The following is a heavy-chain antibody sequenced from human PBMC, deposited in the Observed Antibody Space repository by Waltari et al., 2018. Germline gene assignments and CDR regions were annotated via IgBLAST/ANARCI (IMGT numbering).Heavy chain of an antibody. CDR1: DDSISSGDYY. CDR3: ARSLHVFKAAAGMFDY. CDR2: IYYSGTT. J-gene: IGHJ4*02. V-gene: IGHV4-39*01. Sequence: QLQLQESGPGLVKPSGTLSLTCTVSDDSISSGDYYWGWIRQPPGKGLEWSGSIYYSGTTSYNPSLRSRVTMSVDTSKKQFSLKLSSVTAADTAVYYCARSLHVFKAAAGMFDYWGQGTLVTVSS. D-gene: IGHD6-13*01.